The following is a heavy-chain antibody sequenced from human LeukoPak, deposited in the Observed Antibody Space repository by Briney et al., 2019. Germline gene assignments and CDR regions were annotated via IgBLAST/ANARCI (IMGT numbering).Heavy chain of an antibody. J-gene: IGHJ4*02. V-gene: IGHV1-18*01. CDR2: ISAYNGDT. CDR1: GNTFTNYG. D-gene: IGHD6-13*01. CDR3: ARDRGIAAAGTPFDY. Sequence: ASVKVSCKASGNTFTNYGISWVRQAPGQGLEWMGWISAYNGDTNYAQKLQGRVTLTTDTSTSTVYMELRSLRSDDTAVYYCARDRGIAAAGTPFDYWGQGTLVTVSS.